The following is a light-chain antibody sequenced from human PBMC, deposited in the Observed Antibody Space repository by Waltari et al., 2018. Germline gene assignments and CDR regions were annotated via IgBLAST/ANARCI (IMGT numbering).Light chain of an antibody. V-gene: IGLV2-14*03. Sequence: QSALTQPASVSGSPGQSITISCTGTSRDVGAYTYISWYQQHPDKVPKVMIFDVSNRPSGVSNRFSGSKSGNTASLTISGLQAEDEADCYCTSYTSRNTLVFGSGTKVTVL. CDR2: DVS. CDR1: SRDVGAYTY. CDR3: TSYTSRNTLV. J-gene: IGLJ1*01.